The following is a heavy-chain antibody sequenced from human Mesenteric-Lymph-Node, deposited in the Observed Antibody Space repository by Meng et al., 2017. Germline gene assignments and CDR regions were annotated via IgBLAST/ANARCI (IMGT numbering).Heavy chain of an antibody. V-gene: IGHV3-7*01. D-gene: IGHD3-10*01. CDR2: IKQDGSEK. Sequence: GGSLRLSCAASGFTFSSYWMSWVRQAPGKGLEWVANIKQDGSEKYYVDSVKGRFTISRDNAKNSLYLQMNSLRAEDTAVYYCAKIPVLLWFGEFYGMDVWGQGTTVTVSS. CDR1: GFTFSSYW. CDR3: AKIPVLLWFGEFYGMDV. J-gene: IGHJ6*02.